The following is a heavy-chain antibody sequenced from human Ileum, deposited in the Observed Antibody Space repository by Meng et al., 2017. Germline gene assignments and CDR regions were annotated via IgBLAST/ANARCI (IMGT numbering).Heavy chain of an antibody. J-gene: IGHJ5*02. CDR2: MNPDSGNT. Sequence: VPLVQAGAEVKKPGASVKVSCKASGYTFTSYDINWVRQASGQGLEWLGWMNPDSGNTGYAQKFQGRVTITRDTSRTTAYMELSSLRSEDTAVYYCARDYGGNSGWFDPWGQGTLVTVSS. CDR3: ARDYGGNSGWFDP. V-gene: IGHV1-8*01. D-gene: IGHD4-23*01. CDR1: GYTFTSYD.